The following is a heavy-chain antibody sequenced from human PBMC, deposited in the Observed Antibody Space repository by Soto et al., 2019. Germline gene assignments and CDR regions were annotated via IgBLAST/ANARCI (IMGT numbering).Heavy chain of an antibody. J-gene: IGHJ4*02. CDR2: INHSGST. Sequence: SETLSLTCAVYGGSFSGYYWSWIRQPPGKGLEWIGEINHSGSTNYNPSLKSRVTISVDTSKNQFSLHLKSVTPEDTAVYYCAREFPYYESSDSYFDYWGQGALVTVSS. D-gene: IGHD3-16*01. CDR3: AREFPYYESSDSYFDY. V-gene: IGHV4-34*01. CDR1: GGSFSGYY.